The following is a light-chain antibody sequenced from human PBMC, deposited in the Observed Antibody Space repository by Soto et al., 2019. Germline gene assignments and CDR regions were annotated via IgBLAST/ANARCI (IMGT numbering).Light chain of an antibody. J-gene: IGLJ1*01. CDR1: SSDVGGYNY. CDR3: SSYTSSGTYV. Sequence: QSVLPQPDSVSGSPGQSITISCTGTSSDVGGYNYVSWYQQHPGKAPKLMIYEVSNRPSGVSNRFSGSKSGNTASLTISGLQAEDESDYYCSSYTSSGTYVFGTGTKVTV. V-gene: IGLV2-14*01. CDR2: EVS.